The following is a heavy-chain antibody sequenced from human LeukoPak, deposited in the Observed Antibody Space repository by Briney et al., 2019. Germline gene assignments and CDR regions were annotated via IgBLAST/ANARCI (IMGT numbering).Heavy chain of an antibody. CDR1: GYTFTGYY. CDR3: ATSRASYYYDSSGEETDY. J-gene: IGHJ4*02. CDR2: INPNSGGT. V-gene: IGHV1-2*02. D-gene: IGHD3-22*01. Sequence: KPGASVKVSCKASGYTFTGYYMHWVRQAPGQGLEWMGWINPNSGGTNYAQKFQGRVTMTRDTSISTAYMELSRLRSDDTAVYYCATSRASYYYDSSGEETDYWGQGTLVTVSS.